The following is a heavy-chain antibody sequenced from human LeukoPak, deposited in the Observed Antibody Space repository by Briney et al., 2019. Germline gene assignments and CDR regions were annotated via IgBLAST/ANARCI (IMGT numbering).Heavy chain of an antibody. Sequence: PSETLSLTCTVSGGSISSYYWSWFRQPPGKGLEGIGYIYYSGSTNYNPSLKSRVTISLATSQNQFSLKLSSVTAADTAVYYCARAHSYSGFAEADYWGQGTLVTVSS. CDR2: IYYSGST. CDR3: ARAHSYSGFAEADY. V-gene: IGHV4-59*01. J-gene: IGHJ4*02. D-gene: IGHD5-12*01. CDR1: GGSISSYY.